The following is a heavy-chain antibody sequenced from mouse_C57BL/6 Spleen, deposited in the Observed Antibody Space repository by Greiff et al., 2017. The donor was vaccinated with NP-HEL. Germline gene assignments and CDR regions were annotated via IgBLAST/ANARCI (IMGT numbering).Heavy chain of an antibody. V-gene: IGHV1-80*01. D-gene: IGHD4-1*01. CDR2: IYPGDGDT. CDR1: GYAFSSYW. J-gene: IGHJ4*01. CDR3: ATPLTGTGGAMDY. Sequence: QVQLKQSGAELVKPGASVKISCKASGYAFSSYWMNWVKQRPGKGLEWIGQIYPGDGDTNYNGKFKGKATLTADKSSSTAYMQLSSLTSEDSAVYFCATPLTGTGGAMDYWGQGTSVAVSS.